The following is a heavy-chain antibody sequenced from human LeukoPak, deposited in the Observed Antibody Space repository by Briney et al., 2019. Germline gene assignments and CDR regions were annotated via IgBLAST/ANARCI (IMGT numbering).Heavy chain of an antibody. CDR2: IYYSGST. D-gene: IGHD2-15*01. CDR1: GGSISSSSYY. V-gene: IGHV4-39*07. Sequence: SETLSLTCTVSGGSISSSSYYWGWIRQPPGKGLEWIGSIYYSGSTYYNPSLKSRVTISVDTSKNQFSLKLSSVTAADTALYYCARDCSGGTCKNGGGSDAFDFWGQGTMVTVSS. CDR3: ARDCSGGTCKNGGGSDAFDF. J-gene: IGHJ3*01.